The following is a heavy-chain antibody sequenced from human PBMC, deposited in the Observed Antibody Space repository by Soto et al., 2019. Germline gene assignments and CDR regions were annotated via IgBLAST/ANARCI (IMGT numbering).Heavy chain of an antibody. J-gene: IGHJ4*02. CDR1: GFTFSSYA. CDR2: ISYDGSNK. V-gene: IGHV3-30-3*01. Sequence: QVQLVESGGGVVQPGRSLRLSCAASGFTFSSYAMHWVRQAPGKGLEWVAVISYDGSNKYYADSVKGRFTISRDNSKNTLYLQMTSLRAEDTAVYYCAGERHYYDSSGSLDYWGQGTLVTVSS. D-gene: IGHD3-22*01. CDR3: AGERHYYDSSGSLDY.